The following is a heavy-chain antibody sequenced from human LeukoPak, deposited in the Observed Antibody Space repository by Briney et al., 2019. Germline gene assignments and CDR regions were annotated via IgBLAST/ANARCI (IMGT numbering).Heavy chain of an antibody. CDR3: AKGETGDLDY. V-gene: IGHV3-23*01. CDR2: ISGSGGST. J-gene: IGHJ4*02. CDR1: GFTFSNYA. D-gene: IGHD7-27*01. Sequence: GGSLRLSCGASGFTFSNYAMSWVRQAPGKGLEWVSAISGSGGSTYYADSVKGRFTISRDNSKNTLYLQMNSLRAEDTAVYYCAKGETGDLDYWGQGTLVTVSS.